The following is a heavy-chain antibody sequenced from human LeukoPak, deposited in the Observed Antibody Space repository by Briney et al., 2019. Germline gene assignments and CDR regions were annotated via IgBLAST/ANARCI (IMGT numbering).Heavy chain of an antibody. D-gene: IGHD3-22*01. CDR2: ISAYNGNT. J-gene: IGHJ5*02. CDR3: ARDAPDAIPMIGREDYNNWLDP. Sequence: ASVKVSCKASGYTFTIYYMHWVRQAPGQGLEWLGWISAYNGNTNYAQNLQGRVTMTRDTSTSTVYMELSSLRSEDTAVYYCARDAPDAIPMIGREDYNNWLDPWGQGTLVTVPS. CDR1: GYTFTIYY. V-gene: IGHV1-18*04.